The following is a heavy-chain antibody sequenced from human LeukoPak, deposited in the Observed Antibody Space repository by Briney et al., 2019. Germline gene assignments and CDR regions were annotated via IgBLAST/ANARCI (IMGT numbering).Heavy chain of an antibody. D-gene: IGHD6-19*01. J-gene: IGHJ4*02. CDR2: ISYSGST. CDR1: GRSISNYY. CDR3: ARTNTVAGPHY. V-gene: IGHV4-59*08. Sequence: SETLTLPCTVSGRSISNYYWSWIRQPPGKGLEWIGYISYSGSTNYNPSLKSRVTISVDTSKNQFSLKLSSVTAADTAVYYCARTNTVAGPHYLGQGTLVTVSS.